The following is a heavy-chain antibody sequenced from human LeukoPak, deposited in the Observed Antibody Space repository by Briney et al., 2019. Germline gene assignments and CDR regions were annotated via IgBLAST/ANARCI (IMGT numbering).Heavy chain of an antibody. D-gene: IGHD6-13*01. CDR1: GFTFSSYG. CDR2: VWYDGSNK. V-gene: IGHV3-33*06. Sequence: GGSLRLSCAASGFTFSSYGMQWVRQAPGKGLEWVAVVWYDGSNKYYADSVKGRFTISRDNSKNTLYLQMNSLRAEDTAVYYCAKGGSSFDYWGQGTLVTVSS. CDR3: AKGGSSFDY. J-gene: IGHJ4*02.